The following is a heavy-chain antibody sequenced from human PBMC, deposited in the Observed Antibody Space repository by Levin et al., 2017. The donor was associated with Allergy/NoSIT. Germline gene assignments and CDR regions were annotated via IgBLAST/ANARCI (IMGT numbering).Heavy chain of an antibody. CDR2: MNPNSGVT. Sequence: ASVKVSCKASGYTFTSYDIVWVRQATGQGLEWMGWMNPNSGVTVYAQSFQGRVSMTADTTISVAYMELSSLRSEDTAVYYCASPFPWTRYYGMDVWGQGTTVTVSS. V-gene: IGHV1-8*01. CDR3: ASPFPWTRYYGMDV. J-gene: IGHJ6*02. CDR1: GYTFTSYD. D-gene: IGHD1-1*01.